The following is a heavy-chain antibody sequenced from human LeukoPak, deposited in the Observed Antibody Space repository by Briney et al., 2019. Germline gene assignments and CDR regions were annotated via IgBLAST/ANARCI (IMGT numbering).Heavy chain of an antibody. CDR1: GGTFSSYT. CDR2: IIPILGIA. V-gene: IGHV1-69*04. J-gene: IGHJ6*02. D-gene: IGHD1-1*01. CDR3: ARELERRGYYYGMDV. Sequence: SVKVSCKASGGTFSSYTISWVRQAPGQGLEWVGRIIPILGIANYAQKFQGRVTITADKSTSTAYMELSSLRSEDTAVYYCARELERRGYYYGMDVWGQGTTVTVSS.